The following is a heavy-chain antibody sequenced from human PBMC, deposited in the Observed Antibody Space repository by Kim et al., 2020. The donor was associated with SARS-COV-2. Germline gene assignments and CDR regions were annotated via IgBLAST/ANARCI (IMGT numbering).Heavy chain of an antibody. D-gene: IGHD7-27*01. CDR2: ISSSGSTI. J-gene: IGHJ6*03. CDR3: ARGPGDGGYYYYYMDV. Sequence: GGSLRLSCAASGFTFSSYEMNCVRQAPGKGLEWVSYISSSGSTIYYADSVKGRFTISRDNAKNSLYLQMNSLRAEDTAVYYCARGPGDGGYYYYYMDVWGKGTTVTVSS. V-gene: IGHV3-48*03. CDR1: GFTFSSYE.